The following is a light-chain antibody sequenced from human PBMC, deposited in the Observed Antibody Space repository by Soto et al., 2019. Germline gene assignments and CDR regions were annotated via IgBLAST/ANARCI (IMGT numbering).Light chain of an antibody. CDR3: QQRTNWRLT. J-gene: IGKJ4*01. CDR1: QSVNTY. Sequence: EIVLTQSPVTLSLSPGERATLSCRASQSVNTYLAWYQQKPGQAPRLLVYDASNRATGIPPRFSGSGSGTDFTLTISGLEPEDFAVYYCQQRTNWRLTFGGGTKVDIK. V-gene: IGKV3-11*01. CDR2: DAS.